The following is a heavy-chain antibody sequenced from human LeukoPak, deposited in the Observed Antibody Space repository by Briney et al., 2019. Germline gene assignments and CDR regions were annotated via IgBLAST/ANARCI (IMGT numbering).Heavy chain of an antibody. CDR3: ARAGENYYDSSGYFYD. V-gene: IGHV1-46*01. J-gene: IGHJ4*02. CDR1: GYTFTSYY. CDR2: INPSGGST. D-gene: IGHD3-22*01. Sequence: ASVKVSCKASGYTFTSYYMHWVRQAPGQGLEWMGIINPSGGSTSYAQKFQGRVTMTRDTSTSTVYMELSSLRSEDTAVYYCARAGENYYDSSGYFYDWGQGTLVTASS.